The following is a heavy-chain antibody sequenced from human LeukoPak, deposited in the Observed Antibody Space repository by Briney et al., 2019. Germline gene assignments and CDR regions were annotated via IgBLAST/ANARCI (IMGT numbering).Heavy chain of an antibody. J-gene: IGHJ4*02. Sequence: SETLSLTCTVSGGSISSSSYYWGWIRQPPGKGLEWIESIYYSGSAYYNPSLKSRVTISVDTSKNQFSLKLSSVTAADTAVYYCARGLYYYDSSGYYAPIDYWGQGTLVTVSS. D-gene: IGHD3-22*01. CDR1: GGSISSSSYY. CDR2: IYYSGSA. CDR3: ARGLYYYDSSGYYAPIDY. V-gene: IGHV4-39*07.